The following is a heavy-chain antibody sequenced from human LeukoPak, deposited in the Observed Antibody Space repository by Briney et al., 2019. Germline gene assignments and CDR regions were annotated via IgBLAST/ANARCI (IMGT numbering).Heavy chain of an antibody. Sequence: ASVKVSCKASGYTFSSYHINWVRQATGQGLAWMGWMNPNSGNTGYAQKFQGRVTMTRSTSISTDYMELSSLRSEDTAVYYGARQTRDYPFDYWGQGTLVTVSS. J-gene: IGHJ4*02. D-gene: IGHD4-17*01. V-gene: IGHV1-8*01. CDR2: MNPNSGNT. CDR1: GYTFSSYH. CDR3: ARQTRDYPFDY.